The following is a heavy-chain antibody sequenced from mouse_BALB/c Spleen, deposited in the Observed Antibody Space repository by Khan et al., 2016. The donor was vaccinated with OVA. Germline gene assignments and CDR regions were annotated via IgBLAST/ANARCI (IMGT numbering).Heavy chain of an antibody. CDR2: INTYTGEP. V-gene: IGHV9-1*02. Sequence: QVQLQQSGPELKKPGETVKISCKASGYTFTNYGMNWVKQAPGKGLKWMGWINTYTGEPTYTDDFKGRFAFSLETSASTAYLQINNLKNEDMATYFWARGASYWYFDVWGAGTTVTVSS. J-gene: IGHJ1*01. CDR1: GYTFTNYG. CDR3: ARGASYWYFDV.